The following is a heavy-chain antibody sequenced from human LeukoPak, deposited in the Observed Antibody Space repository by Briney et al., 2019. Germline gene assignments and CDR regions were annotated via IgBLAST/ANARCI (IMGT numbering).Heavy chain of an antibody. CDR3: ARAQYPPDYWVLMVYAFAPGFDY. Sequence: PGGSLRLSCAASGFTFDDYAMHWVRQAPGKGLEWVSGISWNSGSIGYADSVKGRFTISGDNAKSSLYLQMNSLRAEDTAVYYCARAQYPPDYWVLMVYAFAPGFDYWGQGTLVTVSS. CDR2: ISWNSGSI. V-gene: IGHV3-9*01. J-gene: IGHJ4*02. D-gene: IGHD2-8*01. CDR1: GFTFDDYA.